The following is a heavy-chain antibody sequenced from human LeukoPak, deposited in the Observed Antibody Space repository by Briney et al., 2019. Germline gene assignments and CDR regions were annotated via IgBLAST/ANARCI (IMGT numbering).Heavy chain of an antibody. CDR1: GFTFNNYA. CDR3: ARGRAGRGYSYAIYYYYYMDV. J-gene: IGHJ6*03. Sequence: GSLRLPCAASGFTFNNYAMSWIRQPPGKGLEWIGEINHSGSTNYNPSLKSRVTISVDTSKNQFSLKLSSVTAADTAVYYCARGRAGRGYSYAIYYYYYMDVWGKGTTVTVSS. V-gene: IGHV4-34*01. D-gene: IGHD5-18*01. CDR2: INHSGST.